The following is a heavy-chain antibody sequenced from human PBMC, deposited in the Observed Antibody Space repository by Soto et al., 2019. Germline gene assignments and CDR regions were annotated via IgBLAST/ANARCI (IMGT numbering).Heavy chain of an antibody. V-gene: IGHV1-69*04. CDR2: IIPILGIA. CDR1: GGTLSSYT. Sequence: ASVKVSCKASGGTLSSYTISWVRQAPGQGLEWMGRIIPILGIANYAQKFQGRVTITADKSTSTAYMELSSLRSEDTAVYYCARDRGATGTTLQWGQGTLVTVSS. CDR3: ARDRGATGTTLQ. J-gene: IGHJ4*02. D-gene: IGHD1-7*01.